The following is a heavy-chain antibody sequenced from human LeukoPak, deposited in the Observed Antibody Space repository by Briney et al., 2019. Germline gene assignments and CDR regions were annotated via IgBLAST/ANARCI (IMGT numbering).Heavy chain of an antibody. CDR3: ARWGAWELDSLAFDY. Sequence: PSETLSLTCTVSGGSISSSSYYWGWIRQPPGKGLEWIGSIYYSGSTYYNPSLKSRVTISVDTSKNQFSLKLSSVTAADTAVYYCARWGAWELDSLAFDYWGQGTLVTVSS. CDR1: GGSISSSSYY. D-gene: IGHD1-1*01. CDR2: IYYSGST. V-gene: IGHV4-39*01. J-gene: IGHJ4*02.